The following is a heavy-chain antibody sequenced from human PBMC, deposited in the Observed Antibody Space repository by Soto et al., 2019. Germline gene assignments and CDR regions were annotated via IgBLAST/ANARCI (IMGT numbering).Heavy chain of an antibody. CDR3: ARVYDIAARLSCMDV. V-gene: IGHV1-18*04. J-gene: IGHJ6*02. Sequence: VASVKVSCKASGYTFTSYGISWVRQAPGQGLEWMGWISAYNGNTNYAQKLQGRVTMTTDTSTSTAYMELRSLRSDDTAVYYCARVYDIAARLSCMDVWGQGTTVTVSS. CDR1: GYTFTSYG. D-gene: IGHD6-6*01. CDR2: ISAYNGNT.